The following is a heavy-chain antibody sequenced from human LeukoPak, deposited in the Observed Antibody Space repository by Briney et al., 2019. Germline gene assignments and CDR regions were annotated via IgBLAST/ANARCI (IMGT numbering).Heavy chain of an antibody. J-gene: IGHJ4*02. D-gene: IGHD1-14*01. CDR2: IYYSGST. V-gene: IGHV4-30-4*01. CDR3: AREASLRNYFDY. CDR1: GGSISSGDYY. Sequence: SETLSLTCTVSGGSISSGDYYWSWIRQPPGKGLEWIGNIYYSGSTYYNPSLKSRVTISIDTSNNQFSLKLCSVTAPDTAVYYCAREASLRNYFDYWGQGTLVTVSS.